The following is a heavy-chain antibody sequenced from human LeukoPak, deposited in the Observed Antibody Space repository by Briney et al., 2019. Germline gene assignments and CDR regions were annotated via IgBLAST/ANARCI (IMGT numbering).Heavy chain of an antibody. V-gene: IGHV3-30-3*01. J-gene: IGHJ4*02. CDR3: ARDILAVSGTACFDS. D-gene: IGHD6-13*01. Sequence: PGGSLRLSCAASGFTFSNYAMHWVRQAPGKGLEWVAFISFGGTNEYYADSVKGRFTISRDNSKNTLFLQMNSLRTEDTAMYYCARDILAVSGTACFDSWGQGTLVTVSS. CDR1: GFTFSNYA. CDR2: ISFGGTNE.